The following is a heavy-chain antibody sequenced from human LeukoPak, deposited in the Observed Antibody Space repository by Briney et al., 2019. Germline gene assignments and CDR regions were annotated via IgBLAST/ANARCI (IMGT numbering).Heavy chain of an antibody. D-gene: IGHD3-3*01. Sequence: PGGSLRLSCAASGFTFSSYSMNWIRQAPGKGLEWVSSISSSTSYIYYADSVKGRFTISKDNAKNSLYLQMNSLRAEDTALYHCARAVYYDFWSGSPDDAFDIWGQGTMATVSS. CDR3: ARAVYYDFWSGSPDDAFDI. V-gene: IGHV3-21*04. CDR1: GFTFSSYS. J-gene: IGHJ3*02. CDR2: ISSSTSYI.